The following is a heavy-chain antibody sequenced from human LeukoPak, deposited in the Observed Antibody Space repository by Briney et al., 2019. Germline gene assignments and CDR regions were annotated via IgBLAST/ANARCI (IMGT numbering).Heavy chain of an antibody. CDR1: GFTFDDYA. D-gene: IGHD3-3*01. J-gene: IGHJ4*02. Sequence: GRSLRLSCATSGFTFDDYAMHWLGQGPGKGLEWVTRISWNSGSIGYADSVKGRFTISRDNAKNSPYLQMNSLRAEDTAVYYCARDWSFDYWGQGTLVTVSS. CDR3: ARDWSFDY. V-gene: IGHV3-9*01. CDR2: ISWNSGSI.